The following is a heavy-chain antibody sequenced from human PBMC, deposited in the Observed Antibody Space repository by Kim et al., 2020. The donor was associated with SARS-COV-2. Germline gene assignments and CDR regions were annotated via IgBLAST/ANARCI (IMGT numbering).Heavy chain of an antibody. J-gene: IGHJ4*02. CDR3: AKAFVWAGYGGDYFDY. V-gene: IGHV3-23*01. D-gene: IGHD3-16*01. CDR1: GFTFSSYA. CDR2: ISGSGGST. Sequence: GGSLRLSCAASGFTFSSYAMSWVRQAPGKGLEWVSGISGSGGSTYYADSVKGRFTIYRDKSKNTLYLQMNSLRVEDTAVYYCAKAFVWAGYGGDYFDYWGQGSLVTVSS.